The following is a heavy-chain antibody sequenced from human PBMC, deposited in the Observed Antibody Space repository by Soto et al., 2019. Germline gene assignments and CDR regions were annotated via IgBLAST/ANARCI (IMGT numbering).Heavy chain of an antibody. D-gene: IGHD6-19*01. CDR3: ARRTLLAVDGNFDY. CDR1: VGSISSGDYY. Sequence: SETLSLTCTFSVGSISSGDYYCSWIRQPPWKGLEWIGYIYYSGSTYYNPSLKSRVTISVDTSKNQFSLKLSSVTAADTAVYYCARRTLLAVDGNFDYLGQATLVIVSS. CDR2: IYYSGST. V-gene: IGHV4-30-4*01. J-gene: IGHJ4*02.